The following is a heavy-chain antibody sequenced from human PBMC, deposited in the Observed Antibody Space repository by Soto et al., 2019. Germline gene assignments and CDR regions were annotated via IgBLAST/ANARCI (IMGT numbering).Heavy chain of an antibody. CDR2: IYHSGST. Sequence: KPSETLSLTCAVSGGSISSSNWWSWVRQPPGKGLEWIGEIYHSGSTNYNPSLKSRVTISVDKSKNQFSLKLSSVTAADTAVYYCASGVVPAAMDYYYYGMDVSGQGTTVTVSS. J-gene: IGHJ6*02. CDR1: GGSISSSNW. D-gene: IGHD2-2*01. V-gene: IGHV4-4*02. CDR3: ASGVVPAAMDYYYYGMDV.